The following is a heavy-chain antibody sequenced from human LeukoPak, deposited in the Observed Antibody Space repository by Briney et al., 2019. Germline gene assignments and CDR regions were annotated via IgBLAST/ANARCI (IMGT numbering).Heavy chain of an antibody. V-gene: IGHV1-2*02. J-gene: IGHJ4*02. D-gene: IGHD6-13*01. CDR1: GYTFTTYY. Sequence: GASVKVSCKASGYTFTTYYVHWVRQAPGQGLEWMGWINPNSGGTNYAQKFQGRVTMTRDTSISTAYMELSRLRSDDTAVYYCAREGYSSSWYHPLDYWGQGTLVTVSS. CDR2: INPNSGGT. CDR3: AREGYSSSWYHPLDY.